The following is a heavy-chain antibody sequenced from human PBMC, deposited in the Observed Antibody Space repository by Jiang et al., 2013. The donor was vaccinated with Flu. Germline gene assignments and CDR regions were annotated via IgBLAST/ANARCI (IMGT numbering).Heavy chain of an antibody. Sequence: GSGLVKPSETLSLTCTVSGGSISSYYWSWIRQPPGKGLEWIGYIYYSGSTNYNPSLKSRVTISVDTSKNQFSLKLSSVTAADTAVYYCARGVFLGWPTGYYFDYWGQGTLVTVSS. CDR2: IYYSGST. D-gene: IGHD3-9*01. CDR1: GGSISSYY. J-gene: IGHJ4*02. V-gene: IGHV4-59*01. CDR3: ARGVFLGWPTGYYFDY.